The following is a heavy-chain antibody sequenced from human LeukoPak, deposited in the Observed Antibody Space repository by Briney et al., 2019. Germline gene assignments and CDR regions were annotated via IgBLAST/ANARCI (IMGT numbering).Heavy chain of an antibody. V-gene: IGHV4-61*05. Sequence: SETLSLTCTVSGGSISGSSYYWGWIRQPPGKGLEWIGYIYYSGSTNYNPSLKSRVTISVDASKNQFSLRLSSVTAADTAVYYCAGGYCSGGSCHINSYYDYGMDVWGQGTTVTVSS. CDR3: AGGYCSGGSCHINSYYDYGMDV. D-gene: IGHD2-15*01. CDR2: IYYSGST. CDR1: GGSISGSSYY. J-gene: IGHJ6*02.